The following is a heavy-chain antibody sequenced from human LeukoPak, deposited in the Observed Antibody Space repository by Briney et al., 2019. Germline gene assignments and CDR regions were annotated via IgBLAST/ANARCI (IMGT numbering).Heavy chain of an antibody. Sequence: PSETLSLTCTVSGVSVRGSDSYWVWVRQPPGKGLEWVGSIYYNGNTPFNPPLKSRLSISVDTSKNQFSLRMTSVTAADTAVYYCARRGLVVVPLWGQGILVTVSS. CDR2: IYYNGNT. D-gene: IGHD2-21*01. V-gene: IGHV4-39*01. CDR1: GVSVRGSDSY. J-gene: IGHJ4*02. CDR3: ARRGLVVVPL.